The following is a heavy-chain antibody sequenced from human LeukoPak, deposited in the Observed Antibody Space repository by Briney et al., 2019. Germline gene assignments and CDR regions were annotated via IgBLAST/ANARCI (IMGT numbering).Heavy chain of an antibody. CDR1: GFTFSSYS. Sequence: GGSLRLSCAASGFTFSSYSMNWVRQAPGKGLEWASSISSSSSYIYYADSVKGRFTISRDNAKNSLYLQMNSLRAEDTAVYYCARETTVVTNYWGQGTLVTVSS. D-gene: IGHD4-23*01. CDR2: ISSSSSYI. CDR3: ARETTVVTNY. V-gene: IGHV3-21*01. J-gene: IGHJ4*02.